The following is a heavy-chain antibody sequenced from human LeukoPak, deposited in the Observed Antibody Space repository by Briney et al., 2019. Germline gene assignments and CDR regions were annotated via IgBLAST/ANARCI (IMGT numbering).Heavy chain of an antibody. D-gene: IGHD4-17*01. CDR1: GFTFSSYS. CDR3: ARDYSTVTTFFDY. J-gene: IGHJ4*02. Sequence: GGSLRLSCAASGFTFSSYSMNWVRQAPGKGLEWVSYITGGSTTIYYADSVKGRFTISRDNAKNSLYLQMNSLRAEDTAVYYCARDYSTVTTFFDYWGQGTLVTVSS. CDR2: ITGGSTTI. V-gene: IGHV3-48*01.